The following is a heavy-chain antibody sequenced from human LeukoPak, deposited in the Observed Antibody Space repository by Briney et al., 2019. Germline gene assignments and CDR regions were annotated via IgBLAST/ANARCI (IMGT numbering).Heavy chain of an antibody. V-gene: IGHV3-21*01. Sequence: PGGSLRLSCAASGFTFSSYSMNWVRQAPGKGLEWVSSISSSSSYIYYADSVKGRFTISRDNAKNSLYLQMNSLRAEDTAVYYCARDPTTDYGDYVPSGVDSWGQGTLVTVSS. J-gene: IGHJ4*02. CDR2: ISSSSSYI. CDR3: ARDPTTDYGDYVPSGVDS. CDR1: GFTFSSYS. D-gene: IGHD4-17*01.